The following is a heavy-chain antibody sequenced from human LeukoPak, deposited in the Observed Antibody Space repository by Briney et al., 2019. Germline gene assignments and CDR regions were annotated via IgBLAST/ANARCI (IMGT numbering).Heavy chain of an antibody. CDR1: GFPFSTYV. CDR2: ISRNGDNT. CDR3: VRGTGY. Sequence: GGSLRLFCSVSGFPFSTYVMLWVREAPGKGLEYVSAISRNGDNTYYADSVKGRFTISRDNSKNTLYLQMSSLRADDTAVYYCVRGTGYWGQGTLVTVSS. V-gene: IGHV3-64D*06. J-gene: IGHJ4*02.